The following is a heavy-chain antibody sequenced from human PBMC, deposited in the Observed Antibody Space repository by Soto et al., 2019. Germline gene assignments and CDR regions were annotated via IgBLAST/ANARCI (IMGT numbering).Heavy chain of an antibody. CDR1: GGSFSGYY. J-gene: IGHJ5*02. V-gene: IGHV4-34*01. CDR2: INHSGST. D-gene: IGHD5-18*01. CDR3: ARGPRDSYGFSWFDP. Sequence: SETLSLTCAVYGGSFSGYYWSWIRQPPGKGLEWIGEINHSGSTNYNPSLKSRVTISVDTSKNQFSLKLSSVTAADTAVYYCARGPRDSYGFSWFDPWVQGTLV.